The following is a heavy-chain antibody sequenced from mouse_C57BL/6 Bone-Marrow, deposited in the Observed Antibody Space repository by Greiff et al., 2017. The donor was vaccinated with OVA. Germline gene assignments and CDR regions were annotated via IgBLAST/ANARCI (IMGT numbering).Heavy chain of an antibody. J-gene: IGHJ1*03. Sequence: EVQLQQSVAELVRPGASVKLSCTASGFNIKNTYMHWVKQRPEQGLEWIGRIDPANGNTKYAPKFQGKATLTADTSSNTAYLQLNSLTSEDTAIYYGARDCGRSVWYFDVWGTGTTVTVSS. CDR3: ARDCGRSVWYFDV. CDR2: IDPANGNT. CDR1: GFNIKNTY. D-gene: IGHD1-1*01. V-gene: IGHV14-3*01.